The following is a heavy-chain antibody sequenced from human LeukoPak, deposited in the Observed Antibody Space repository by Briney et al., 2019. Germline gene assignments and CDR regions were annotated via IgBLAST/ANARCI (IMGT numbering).Heavy chain of an antibody. D-gene: IGHD3-22*01. V-gene: IGHV3-74*01. CDR2: ISSDGTYT. J-gene: IGHJ4*02. CDR1: GFTFSSHL. Sequence: GGSLRLSCAASGFTFSSHLMHWVRQAPGKGLVWVSRISSDGTYTNYADSVRGRFTISRDNSKNTLYLQMNSLRADDTAVYFCATVYYESSGYSQAFDHWGQGTLVTVSS. CDR3: ATVYYESSGYSQAFDH.